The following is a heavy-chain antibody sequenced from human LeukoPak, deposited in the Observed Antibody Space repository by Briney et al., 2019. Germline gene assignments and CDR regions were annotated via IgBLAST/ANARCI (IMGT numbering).Heavy chain of an antibody. CDR1: GFTFSSYA. V-gene: IGHV3-23*01. CDR2: ISGSGGST. Sequence: SGGSLRLSCAASGFTFSSYAMSWVRQAPGKGLEWVSAISGSGGSTYYADSVEGRFTISRDNSKNMVFLQMKSLRPEDTAVYYCARKLYSSSSAFDYWGQGTLVSVSS. D-gene: IGHD6-6*01. CDR3: ARKLYSSSSAFDY. J-gene: IGHJ4*02.